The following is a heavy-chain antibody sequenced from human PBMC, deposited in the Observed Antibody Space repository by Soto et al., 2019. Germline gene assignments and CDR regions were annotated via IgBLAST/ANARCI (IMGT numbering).Heavy chain of an antibody. V-gene: IGHV3-23*01. D-gene: IGHD6-19*01. Sequence: GGSLRLSCAASGFTFSSYAMSWVRQAPGKGLEWVSAISGSGGSTYYGDSVKGRSTISRDNSKNTLYLQMNSLRAENTAVYYCAKGGPGQYYFDHCGRATLVTVSS. CDR3: AKGGPGQYYFDH. CDR1: GFTFSSYA. J-gene: IGHJ4*02. CDR2: ISGSGGST.